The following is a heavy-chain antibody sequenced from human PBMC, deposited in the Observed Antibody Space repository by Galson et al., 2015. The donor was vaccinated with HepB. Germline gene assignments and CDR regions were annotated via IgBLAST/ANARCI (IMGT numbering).Heavy chain of an antibody. D-gene: IGHD4-23*01. CDR2: ISYDGSNK. V-gene: IGHV3-30*04. CDR3: ASHKTVGLYYYYYGMDV. Sequence: SLRLSCAASGFTFSSYAMHWVRQAPGKGLEWVAVISYDGSNKYYADSVKDRFTISRDNSKNTLYLQMNSLRAEDTAVYYCASHKTVGLYYYYYGMDVWGQGTTVTVSS. CDR1: GFTFSSYA. J-gene: IGHJ6*02.